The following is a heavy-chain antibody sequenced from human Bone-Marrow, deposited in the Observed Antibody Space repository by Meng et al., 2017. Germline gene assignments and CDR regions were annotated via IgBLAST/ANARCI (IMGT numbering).Heavy chain of an antibody. CDR1: GFTFSSYW. V-gene: IGHV3-7*01. CDR3: ARVQQLVQGVFDY. CDR2: IKQDGSEK. Sequence: GESLKISCAASGFTFSSYWMSWVRQAPGKGLEWVANIKQDGSEKYYVDSVKGRFTISRDNAKNSLYLQMNSLRAEDTAVYYCARVQQLVQGVFDYWGQGTLVTVSS. D-gene: IGHD6-13*01. J-gene: IGHJ4*02.